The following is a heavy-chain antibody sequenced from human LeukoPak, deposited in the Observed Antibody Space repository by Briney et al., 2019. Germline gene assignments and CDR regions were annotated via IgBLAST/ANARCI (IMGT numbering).Heavy chain of an antibody. D-gene: IGHD3-10*01. CDR1: GGSFSGYY. CDR3: ARVRVPTMVRGVKKYFDY. J-gene: IGHJ4*02. Sequence: SETLSLTCAVYGGSFSGYYWSWIRQPPGKGLEWIGEINHSGSTNYNPSLKSRVTISVDTSKNQFSLKLSSVTAADTAVYYCARVRVPTMVRGVKKYFDYWGQGTLVTVSS. V-gene: IGHV4-34*01. CDR2: INHSGST.